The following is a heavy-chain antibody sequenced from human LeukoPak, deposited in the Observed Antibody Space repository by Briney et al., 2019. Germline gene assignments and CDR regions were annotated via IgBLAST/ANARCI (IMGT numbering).Heavy chain of an antibody. D-gene: IGHD2-15*01. CDR3: AREHYCSGGSCYNWFDP. J-gene: IGHJ5*02. CDR1: GGSISSGDYY. V-gene: IGHV4-30-4*01. CDR2: IYYSRST. Sequence: SQTLSLTCTVSGGSISSGDYYWSWIRQPPGKGLEWIGYIYYSRSTYYNPSLKSRVTISVDTSKNQFSLKLSSVTAADTAVYYCAREHYCSGGSCYNWFDPWGQGTLVTVSS.